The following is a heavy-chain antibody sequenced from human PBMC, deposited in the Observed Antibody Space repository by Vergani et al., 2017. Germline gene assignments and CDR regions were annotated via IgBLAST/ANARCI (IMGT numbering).Heavy chain of an antibody. CDR2: IGKDGINT. CDR1: GITFSNFG. D-gene: IGHD2-21*02. V-gene: IGHV3-30*02. CDR3: AKYLRDSTDGLPDS. J-gene: IGHJ4*02. Sequence: VQLLESGGDLVQPGGSLRLSCAASGITFSNFGMHWIRQAPGKGLEWLAYIGKDGINTRYRDAVKGRFTVSRDNSKDILYLQMDSLRSEDTALYYCAKYLRDSTDGLPDSWGPGTLVIVSS.